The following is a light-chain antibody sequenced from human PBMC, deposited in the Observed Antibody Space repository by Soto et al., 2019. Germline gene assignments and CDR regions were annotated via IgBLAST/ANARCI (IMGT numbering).Light chain of an antibody. Sequence: EIVMTQSPGTLSVSPGERATLSCRASQSVSSNLAWYQQKPGQAPRLLIYGASTRATGIPARFSGSGSGTEFTLTISSLQSEDFAVYYCQQYDSRPPFTFGPGTKVDIK. CDR1: QSVSSN. CDR3: QQYDSRPPFT. J-gene: IGKJ3*01. V-gene: IGKV3-15*01. CDR2: GAS.